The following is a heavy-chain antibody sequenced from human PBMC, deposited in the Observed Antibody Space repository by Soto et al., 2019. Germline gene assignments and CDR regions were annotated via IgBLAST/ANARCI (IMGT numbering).Heavy chain of an antibody. V-gene: IGHV4-59*01. CDR1: GGSISGYD. Sequence: SETLSLTCSVSGGSISGYDGSWIRQPPGKGLEWIGYIYYSGSTGSTNYNPSLKSRVTISVDTSKNQFSLKLSSVTAADTAVYYCARSDGRYWGQGTLVTVSS. CDR3: ARSDGRY. J-gene: IGHJ4*02. CDR2: IYYSGSTGST.